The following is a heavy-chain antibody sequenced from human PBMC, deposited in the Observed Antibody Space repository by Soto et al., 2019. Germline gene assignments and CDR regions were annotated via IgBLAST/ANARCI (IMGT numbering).Heavy chain of an antibody. Sequence: GGSLRLSCAASGFTFSRYWMHWVRQAPGEGLVWVSHINDDGTITTYADSVKGRCTISRDNAENTVYLEMNSLRNEETAAYYCLSRGLGYGNDAFDIWGQGTMVTVSS. CDR1: GFTFSRYW. J-gene: IGHJ3*02. V-gene: IGHV3-74*03. D-gene: IGHD5-18*01. CDR2: INDDGTIT. CDR3: LSRGLGYGNDAFDI.